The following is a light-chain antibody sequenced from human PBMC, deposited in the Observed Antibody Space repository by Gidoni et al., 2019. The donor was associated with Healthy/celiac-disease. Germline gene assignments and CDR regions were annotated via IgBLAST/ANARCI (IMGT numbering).Light chain of an antibody. CDR3: CSYAGSSTFV. V-gene: IGLV2-23*02. CDR2: EVS. CDR1: SSDVGSYNL. Sequence: QSALTPPSPRSRSPGPSITISCTGTSSDVGSYNLVSWYQQHPGKAPKLMIYEVSKRPSGVSNRFSGSKSGNTASLTISGLQAEDEADYYCCSYAGSSTFVFGTGTKVTVL. J-gene: IGLJ1*01.